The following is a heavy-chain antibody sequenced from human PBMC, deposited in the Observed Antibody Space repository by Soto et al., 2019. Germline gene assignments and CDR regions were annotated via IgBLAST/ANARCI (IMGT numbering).Heavy chain of an antibody. J-gene: IGHJ4*02. D-gene: IGHD3-10*01. V-gene: IGHV1-69*02. Sequence: QVQLVQSGAEVKMPGSSVKVSCTASGGTFTSYTFSWVRQVPGQGLEWVGRIIPILRMADFAQKFQGRVTINADESTSTVYMKLSSLRSEDTAVYYCATSYGSGSAHFDYWGQGTLVTVS. CDR3: ATSYGSGSAHFDY. CDR2: IIPILRMA. CDR1: GGTFTSYT.